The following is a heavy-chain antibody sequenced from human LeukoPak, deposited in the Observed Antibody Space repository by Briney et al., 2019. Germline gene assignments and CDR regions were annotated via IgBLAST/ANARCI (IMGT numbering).Heavy chain of an antibody. CDR1: GFTFSSYA. J-gene: IGHJ4*02. Sequence: GGSLRLSCAASGFTFSSYAMSWVRQAPGKGREWVSAIRGSGDSTYYADSVKGRFTISRDNSKNTLYLQMNSLRAEDTAVYYCAKRFRGSSGLYYFDYWGQGTLVTVSS. D-gene: IGHD6-13*01. CDR3: AKRFRGSSGLYYFDY. V-gene: IGHV3-23*01. CDR2: IRGSGDST.